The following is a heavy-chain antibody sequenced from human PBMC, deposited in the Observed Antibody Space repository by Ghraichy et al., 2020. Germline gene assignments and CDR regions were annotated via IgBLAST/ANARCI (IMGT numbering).Heavy chain of an antibody. J-gene: IGHJ4*02. CDR3: ARDRSSFFDY. Sequence: SLNISCAVSGGSLSTDGYSWSWIRQPPGKGLEWIGYVYNSGSTYYNPSLESRVTISVDTSNNQFSLKVNSVTAADTAVYYCARDRSSFFDYWGQGILVTVSS. CDR1: GGSLSTDGYS. V-gene: IGHV4-30-4*07. CDR2: VYNSGST.